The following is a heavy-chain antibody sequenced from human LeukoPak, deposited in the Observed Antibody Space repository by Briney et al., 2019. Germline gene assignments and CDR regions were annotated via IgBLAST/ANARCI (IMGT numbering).Heavy chain of an antibody. J-gene: IGHJ4*02. CDR3: FLTGYCSSTSCYPPDY. CDR2: IYYSGST. Sequence: PSETLSLTCTVSGGSISSYYWSWIRQPPGKGLEWIGYIYYSGSTNYNPSPKSRATISLDTSKNQFSLKLSSVTAADTAVYYCFLTGYCSSTSCYPPDYWGQGTLVTVSS. V-gene: IGHV4-59*08. CDR1: GGSISSYY. D-gene: IGHD2-2*03.